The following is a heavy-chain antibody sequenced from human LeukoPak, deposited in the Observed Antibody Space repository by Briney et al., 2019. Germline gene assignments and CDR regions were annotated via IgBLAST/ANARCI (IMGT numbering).Heavy chain of an antibody. Sequence: SETLSLTCTVSGGSISSSSYYWGWIRQPPGKGLEWIGSIYYSGSTYYNPSLKSRATISVDTSKNQFSLKLSSVTAADTASYCCARQRGIVGASYFDYWGQGTLVTVXS. J-gene: IGHJ4*02. CDR3: ARQRGIVGASYFDY. D-gene: IGHD1-26*01. CDR1: GGSISSSSYY. CDR2: IYYSGST. V-gene: IGHV4-39*01.